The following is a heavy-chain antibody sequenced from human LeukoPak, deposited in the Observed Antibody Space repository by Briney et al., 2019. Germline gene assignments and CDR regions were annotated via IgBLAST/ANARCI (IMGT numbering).Heavy chain of an antibody. V-gene: IGHV5-51*01. CDR3: ARRQREWLNRPLDY. CDR2: IYPGDSDT. J-gene: IGHJ4*02. D-gene: IGHD6-19*01. CDR1: GYSFSTYW. Sequence: GESLKISCKGSGYSFSTYWIAWVRQIPGKGLEWTGIIYPGDSDTRYSPSFQGQVTISADKSISTAYLQWSSLKASDSAIYYCARRQREWLNRPLDYWGQGTLVTVSS.